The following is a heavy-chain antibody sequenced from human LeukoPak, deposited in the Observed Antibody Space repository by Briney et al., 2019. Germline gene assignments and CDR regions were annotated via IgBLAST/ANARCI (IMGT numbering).Heavy chain of an antibody. CDR3: ARAPNLRYSSGWVDY. V-gene: IGHV3-33*01. J-gene: IGHJ4*02. CDR2: IWYDGSNK. CDR1: GFTFSSYG. Sequence: GGSLRLSCAASGFTFSSYGMHWVRQAPGKGLEWVAVIWYDGSNKYYADSVKGRFTISRDNSKNTLYLQMNSRRAEDTAVYYCARAPNLRYSSGWVDYWGQGTLVTVSS. D-gene: IGHD6-19*01.